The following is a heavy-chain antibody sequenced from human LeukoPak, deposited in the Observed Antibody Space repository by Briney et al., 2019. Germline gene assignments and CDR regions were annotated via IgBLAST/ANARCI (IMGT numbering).Heavy chain of an antibody. J-gene: IGHJ5*02. Sequence: GGSLTLSCAASGFTFSGSAMHWVRQASGKGLEWVGRIRSKANSYATAYAASVKGRFTISRDDSKNTAYLQMNSLKTEDTAVYYCTRSPMTTWNWFDPWGQGTLVTVSS. V-gene: IGHV3-73*01. CDR1: GFTFSGSA. CDR3: TRSPMTTWNWFDP. CDR2: IRSKANSYAT. D-gene: IGHD4-11*01.